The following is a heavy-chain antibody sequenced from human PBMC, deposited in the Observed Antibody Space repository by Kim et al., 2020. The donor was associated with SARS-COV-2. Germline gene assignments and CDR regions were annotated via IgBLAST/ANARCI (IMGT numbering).Heavy chain of an antibody. J-gene: IGHJ4*02. CDR1: GFTFDDYA. V-gene: IGHV3-9*01. D-gene: IGHD3-10*01. CDR3: AKDIGYGSGTPDY. CDR2: ISWNSRSI. Sequence: GGSLRLSCAASGFTFDDYAMHWVRQAPGKGLEWVSGISWNSRSIGYADSVKGRFTISRDNAKNSLYLQMNSLRAEDTALYYCAKDIGYGSGTPDYWGQGTLDTVSS.